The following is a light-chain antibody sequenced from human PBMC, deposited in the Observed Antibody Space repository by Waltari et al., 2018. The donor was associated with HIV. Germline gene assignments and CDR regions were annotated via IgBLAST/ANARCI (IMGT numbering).Light chain of an antibody. CDR2: EVT. CDR1: SSDVGGYNF. V-gene: IGLV2-8*01. CDR3: SSYAGSNNLV. J-gene: IGLJ2*01. Sequence: QSALTQPPSASGSPGQSVTISCTGTSSDVGGYNFVSWYQQHPGKAPKLMIFEVTKLPSGVPAGFSGSKSGNTASRTVSGLQADDEADYYCSSYAGSNNLVFGGGTKLTVL.